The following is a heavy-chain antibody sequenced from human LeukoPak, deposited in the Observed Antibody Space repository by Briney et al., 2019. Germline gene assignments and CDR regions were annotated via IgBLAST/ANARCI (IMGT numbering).Heavy chain of an antibody. V-gene: IGHV3-23*01. CDR2: ISGSDGRT. D-gene: IGHD6-19*01. CDR3: AREKYSSGFFDY. J-gene: IGHJ4*02. Sequence: GGSLRLSCAASGFTFSSYAISWVRQAPGKGLEWVSAISGSDGRTYYADSVKGRFTISRDNSKNTLYLQMNSLRAEDTAIYYCAREKYSSGFFDYWGQGTLVTVSS. CDR1: GFTFSSYA.